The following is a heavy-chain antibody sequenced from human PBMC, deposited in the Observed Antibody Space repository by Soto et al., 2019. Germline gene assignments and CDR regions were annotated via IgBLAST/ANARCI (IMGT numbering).Heavy chain of an antibody. Sequence: LRLFCAASGFNVNSDYMNWVRQTPGKGLEWVASIYSGETTYYADSVRGRFTISSDKSKNTLYFQLSSLRIEDTAVYYCTRDGRGLGRLSLFEYWGQGVLVTVSS. V-gene: IGHV3-53*01. CDR2: IYSGETT. J-gene: IGHJ4*02. CDR3: TRDGRGLGRLSLFEY. CDR1: GFNVNSDY. D-gene: IGHD2-21*02.